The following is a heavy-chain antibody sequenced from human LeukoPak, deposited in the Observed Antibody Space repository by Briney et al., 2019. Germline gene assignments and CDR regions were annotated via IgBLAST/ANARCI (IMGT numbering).Heavy chain of an antibody. CDR1: GYSISSGYY. D-gene: IGHD6-13*01. J-gene: IGHJ4*02. CDR3: AREPGIAAAGTPIEFDY. V-gene: IGHV4-38-2*02. CDR2: IYHSGST. Sequence: SETLSLTCTVSGYSISSGYYWGWIRQPPGKGLEWIGSIYHSGSTYYNPSLKSRVTISVDTSKNQFSLKLSSVTAADTAVYYCAREPGIAAAGTPIEFDYWGQGTLVTVSS.